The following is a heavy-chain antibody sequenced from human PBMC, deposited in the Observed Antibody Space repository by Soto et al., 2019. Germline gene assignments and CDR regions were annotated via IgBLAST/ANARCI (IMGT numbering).Heavy chain of an antibody. CDR1: GYTFTSYD. CDR2: MNPNSGNK. J-gene: IGHJ6*03. CDR3: ARTFRILRFLEWSYYMDV. D-gene: IGHD3-3*01. Sequence: QVQLVQSGAEVKKPGASVKVSCKASGYTFTSYDINWVRQATGQGLEWMGWMNPNSGNKGYAQKFQGRVTMTRNTSISTAYMELSSLRSEDTAVYYCARTFRILRFLEWSYYMDVWGKGTTVSVSS. V-gene: IGHV1-8*01.